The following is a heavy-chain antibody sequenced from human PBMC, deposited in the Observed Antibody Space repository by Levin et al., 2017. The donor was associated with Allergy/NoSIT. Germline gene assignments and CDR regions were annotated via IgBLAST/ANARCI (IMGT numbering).Heavy chain of an antibody. D-gene: IGHD5/OR15-5a*01. J-gene: IGHJ5*01. CDR1: GFTFSNYG. Sequence: GESLKISCAASGFTFSNYGMHWVRQAPGKGLEWVAVIWNDGSNRYYADFAEGRFTISRDNSKNMLSLQMNSLRVEDTALYYCGRYDIYDLSTDSWGQGTLVAVS. CDR2: IWNDGSNR. V-gene: IGHV3-33*01. CDR3: GRYDIYDLSTDS.